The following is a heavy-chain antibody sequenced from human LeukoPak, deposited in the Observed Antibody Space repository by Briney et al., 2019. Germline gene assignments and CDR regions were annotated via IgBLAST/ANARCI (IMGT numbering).Heavy chain of an antibody. V-gene: IGHV3-7*01. D-gene: IGHD3-22*01. CDR1: GFTFSDYW. J-gene: IGHJ4*02. CDR3: ARDRALYHTRGYYYTEDDY. CDR2: INQDGSDR. Sequence: GESLRLSCTASGFTFSDYWMSWVRQAPGKGLEWVANINQDGSDRYYVDSVKGRFTISRDNAKNSLYLQMNSLRAEDTAVYYCARDRALYHTRGYYYTEDDYWGQGTLVTVSA.